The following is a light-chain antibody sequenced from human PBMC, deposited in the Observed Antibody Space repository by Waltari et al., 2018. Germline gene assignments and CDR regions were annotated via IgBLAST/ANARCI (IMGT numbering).Light chain of an antibody. J-gene: IGLJ3*02. Sequence: QSALTQPASVSASPGQSMTTSCPGTSRDVGNYILVSWYQQHPGKAPKLMIYEDTKRPSGVSNRFSGSKSGNTASLTISGLQAEDEADYFCSSYAGSSTLVFGGGTKLTVL. V-gene: IGLV2-23*01. CDR3: SSYAGSSTLV. CDR1: SRDVGNYIL. CDR2: EDT.